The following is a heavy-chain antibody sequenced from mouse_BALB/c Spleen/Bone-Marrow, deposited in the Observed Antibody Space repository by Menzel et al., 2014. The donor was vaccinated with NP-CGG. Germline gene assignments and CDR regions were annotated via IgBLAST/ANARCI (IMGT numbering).Heavy chain of an antibody. D-gene: IGHD1-1*01. CDR3: ASGYYGSSPYWYFDV. CDR2: IDPENGNT. V-gene: IGHV14-1*02. Sequence: VQLQQPGAELVRPGALVKLSCKASGFNIKDYYMHWVKQRPEQGLEWIGWIDPENGNTIYDPKFQGKASMTADTSSNTAYLQLSSLTSEDTAVYYCASGYYGSSPYWYFDVWGAGTTVTVSS. CDR1: GFNIKDYY. J-gene: IGHJ1*01.